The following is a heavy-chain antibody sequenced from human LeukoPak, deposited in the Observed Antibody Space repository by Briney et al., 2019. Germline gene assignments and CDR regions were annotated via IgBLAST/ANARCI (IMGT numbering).Heavy chain of an antibody. V-gene: IGHV1-18*04. CDR2: MSAYNGNT. CDR1: GYVFTPSY. Sequence: ASVKVSCKASGYVFTPSYIHWVRQAPGQGREWMGWMSAYNGNTNYAQKLQGRVTMTTDTATSTAYMELRSLRSDDTAVYYCERGHSSGIWDWGQGTLVTVSS. J-gene: IGHJ4*02. D-gene: IGHD6-25*01. CDR3: ERGHSSGIWD.